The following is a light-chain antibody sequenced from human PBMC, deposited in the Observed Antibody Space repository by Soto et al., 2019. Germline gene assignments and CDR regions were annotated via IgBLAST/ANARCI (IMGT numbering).Light chain of an antibody. V-gene: IGKV3-11*01. CDR3: QPRRHLPGT. CDR2: DAS. J-gene: IGKJ3*01. CDR1: QSVGTY. Sequence: EIVLTQSPATLSLSPGERAILSCRASQSVGTYLAWYQQKPGQASMLLIYDASNRAPGIPARFGGSGSGTDFPLTSNSLEPEDFAVYYRQPRRHLPGTCGRGNKVDI.